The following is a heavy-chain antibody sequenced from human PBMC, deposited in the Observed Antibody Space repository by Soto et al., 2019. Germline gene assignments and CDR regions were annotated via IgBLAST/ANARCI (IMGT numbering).Heavy chain of an antibody. D-gene: IGHD2-2*01. Sequence: PGGSLRLSCAASGFTFSSYSMNWVRQAPGKGLEWVSSISSSSSYIYYADSVKGRFTISRDNAKNSLYLQMNSLRAEDTAVYYCASPCSSTRCPFDYWGQGTLVTVSS. V-gene: IGHV3-21*01. CDR2: ISSSSSYI. J-gene: IGHJ4*02. CDR1: GFTFSSYS. CDR3: ASPCSSTRCPFDY.